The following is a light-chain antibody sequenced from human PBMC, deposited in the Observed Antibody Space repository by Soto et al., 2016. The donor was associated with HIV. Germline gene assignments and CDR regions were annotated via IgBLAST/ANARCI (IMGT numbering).Light chain of an antibody. CDR1: QNIGTR. J-gene: IGKJ1*01. CDR2: GAT. V-gene: IGKV1-39*01. Sequence: DIQLTQSPTSLSPFIRERVTITCRASQNIGTRLHWYQEKPGEAPKLLIYGATTLQSGVPSRFSGSGSGTDFTLTISDLQHEDFATYYCQQSYSTPRTFGQGTKVEIK. CDR3: QQSYSTPRT.